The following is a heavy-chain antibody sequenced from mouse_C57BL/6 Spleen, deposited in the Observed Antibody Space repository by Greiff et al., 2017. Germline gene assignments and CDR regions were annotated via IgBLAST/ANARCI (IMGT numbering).Heavy chain of an antibody. V-gene: IGHV5-17*01. Sequence: EVKLVESGGGLVKPGGSLKLSCAASGFTFSDYGMHWVRQAPEQGLEWVAYISSGSSTIYYADTVKGRFTITRDNAKNTLFLQITSLRSEDTAMYYCASLPTGAMDYWGQGTSVTVSS. CDR3: ASLPTGAMDY. CDR2: ISSGSSTI. CDR1: GFTFSDYG. J-gene: IGHJ4*01.